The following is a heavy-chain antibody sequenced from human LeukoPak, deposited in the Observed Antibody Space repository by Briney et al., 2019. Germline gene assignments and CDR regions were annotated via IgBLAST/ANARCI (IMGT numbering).Heavy chain of an antibody. CDR1: GFTFSSYG. CDR2: ISYDGTNK. J-gene: IGHJ4*02. D-gene: IGHD6-19*01. Sequence: QPGGSLRLSCAASGFTFSSYGMHWVRQAPGKGLEWVAVISYDGTNKYYADSVKGRFTISRDNSKNTLYLQMNSLRAEDTAVYYCAKPRVNEYRSGWYNFDYWGQGTLVTVSS. V-gene: IGHV3-30*18. CDR3: AKPRVNEYRSGWYNFDY.